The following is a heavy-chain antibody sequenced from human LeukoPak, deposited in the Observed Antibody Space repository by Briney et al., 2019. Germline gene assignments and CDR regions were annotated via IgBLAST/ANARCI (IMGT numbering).Heavy chain of an antibody. D-gene: IGHD6-6*01. CDR1: GGSISSGGYY. CDR2: INHSGST. Sequence: SQTLSLTCTVSGGSISSGGYYWSWIRQPPGKGLEWIGYINHSGSTNYNPSLKSRVTISVDTSKNQFSLKLSSVTAADTAVYYCARLRREQLVPKIPYMDVWGKGTTVTVSS. V-gene: IGHV4-30-2*01. J-gene: IGHJ6*03. CDR3: ARLRREQLVPKIPYMDV.